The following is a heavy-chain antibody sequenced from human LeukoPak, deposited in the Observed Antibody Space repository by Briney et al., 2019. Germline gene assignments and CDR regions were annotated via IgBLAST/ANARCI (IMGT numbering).Heavy chain of an antibody. V-gene: IGHV4-59*12. CDR3: ARGLNQYYFDY. CDR1: GGSISSYY. CDR2: IYYSGST. J-gene: IGHJ4*02. Sequence: PSETLSLTCTVSGGSISSYYWSWIRQPPGKGLEWIGYIYYSGSTNYNPSLKSRVTMSVDTSKNQFSLRLNFLTAADTAVYFCARGLNQYYFDYWGQGTLVTVSS. D-gene: IGHD1-14*01.